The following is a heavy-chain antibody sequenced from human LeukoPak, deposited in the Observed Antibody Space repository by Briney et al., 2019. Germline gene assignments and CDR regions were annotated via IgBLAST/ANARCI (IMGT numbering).Heavy chain of an antibody. Sequence: ASVKVSCKASGGTFSSYAISWVRQAPGQGLEWMGGIIPIFGTANYAQKFQGRVTITADESASTAYMELSSLRSEDTAVYYCARDRVVVVPAAITSGAEYYYYGMDVWGQGTTVTVSS. CDR1: GGTFSSYA. V-gene: IGHV1-69*01. CDR2: IIPIFGTA. CDR3: ARDRVVVVPAAITSGAEYYYYGMDV. D-gene: IGHD2-2*01. J-gene: IGHJ6*02.